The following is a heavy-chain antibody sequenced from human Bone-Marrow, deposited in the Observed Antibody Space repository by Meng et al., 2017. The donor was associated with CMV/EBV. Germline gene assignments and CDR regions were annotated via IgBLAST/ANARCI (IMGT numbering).Heavy chain of an antibody. J-gene: IGHJ5*02. CDR1: GFNFGGFY. D-gene: IGHD3-3*01. V-gene: IGHV3-11*01. CDR2: INGPATAV. Sequence: GGSLRLSCAASGFNFGGFYMVWVRQAPGKGLEWISHINGPATAVYYANSVKGRFTISRDNAQNSLYLQMDSLRVEDSAVYYCAHDPRNKGLDPWGQGTLVTVSS. CDR3: AHDPRNKGLDP.